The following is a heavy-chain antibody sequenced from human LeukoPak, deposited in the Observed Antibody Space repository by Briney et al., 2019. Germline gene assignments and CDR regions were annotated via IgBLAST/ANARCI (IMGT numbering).Heavy chain of an antibody. J-gene: IGHJ4*02. CDR1: GGSFSTYY. CDR2: INHSGST. Sequence: SETLSLTCAVYGGSFSTYYWSWIRQPPGKGLEWIGEINHSGSTNYDPSLKSRVTISVDTSKNHFSLKLSSVTAADTAVYYCARGPPLYDCPSGGGTLDYWGQGTLVTVSS. D-gene: IGHD2-21*02. V-gene: IGHV4-34*01. CDR3: ARGPPLYDCPSGGGTLDY.